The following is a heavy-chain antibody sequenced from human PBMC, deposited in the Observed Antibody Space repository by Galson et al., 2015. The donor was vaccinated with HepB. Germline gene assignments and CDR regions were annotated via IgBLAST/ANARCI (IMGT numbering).Heavy chain of an antibody. CDR2: INTNTGNP. V-gene: IGHV7-4-1*02. D-gene: IGHD3-22*01. CDR1: EYTFTIYP. CDR3: TREASHYYHSSGYSFDDI. Sequence: SVKVSCKASEYTFTIYPMNWVRQAPGQGLQYMGWINTNTGNPTYAQGFTGRFVFSLDTSVSTAYLQINSLRAEDTALYFCTREASHYYHSSGYSFDDIWGQGTMVTVSS. J-gene: IGHJ3*02.